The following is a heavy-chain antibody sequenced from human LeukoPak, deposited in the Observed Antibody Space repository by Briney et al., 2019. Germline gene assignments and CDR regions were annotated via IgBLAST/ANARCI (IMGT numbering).Heavy chain of an antibody. CDR1: GFTFDDYA. Sequence: GGSLRLSCAASGFTFDDYAMHWVRQAPGKGLEWVSGISWNSGSIGYADSVKGRFTISRDNAKNSLYLQMNSLRAEDTALYYCAKDMSQYILTGYFDYWGQGTLVTVSS. J-gene: IGHJ4*02. D-gene: IGHD3-9*01. CDR2: ISWNSGSI. CDR3: AKDMSQYILTGYFDY. V-gene: IGHV3-9*01.